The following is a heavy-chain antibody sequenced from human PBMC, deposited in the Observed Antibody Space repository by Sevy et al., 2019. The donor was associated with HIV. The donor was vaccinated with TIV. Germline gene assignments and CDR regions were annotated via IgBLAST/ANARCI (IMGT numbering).Heavy chain of an antibody. CDR3: ARDRWNEVIWDY. D-gene: IGHD1-1*01. CDR1: GFTFSSYS. Sequence: GGSLRLSCVASGFTFSSYSMNWVRQAPGKGLEWVSYIDSSSTNIKYADSVKGRFTISRNNAKNSLYLQMNSLRDEDTAVYYCARDRWNEVIWDYWGQGTLVTVSS. V-gene: IGHV3-48*02. CDR2: IDSSSTNI. J-gene: IGHJ4*02.